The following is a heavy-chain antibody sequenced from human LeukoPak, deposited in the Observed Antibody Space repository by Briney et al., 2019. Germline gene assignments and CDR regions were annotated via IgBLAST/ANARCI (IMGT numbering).Heavy chain of an antibody. J-gene: IGHJ4*02. Sequence: SETLSLTCAVYGGSFSGYYWSWIRQPPGKGLEWIGEINHSGSTNYNPSLKSRVTISVDTSKNQFSLKLSSVTAADTAVYYCARVGGSEMATISPGFDYWGQGTLVTVSS. V-gene: IGHV4-34*01. CDR1: GGSFSGYY. D-gene: IGHD5-24*01. CDR3: ARVGGSEMATISPGFDY. CDR2: INHSGST.